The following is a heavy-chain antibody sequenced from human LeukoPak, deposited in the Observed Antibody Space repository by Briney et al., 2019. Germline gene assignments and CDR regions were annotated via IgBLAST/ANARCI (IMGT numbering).Heavy chain of an antibody. CDR3: ARQFRQSSSPYFFDY. J-gene: IGHJ4*02. CDR1: GGXISSSDSY. D-gene: IGHD6-6*01. CDR2: AFYSGNT. V-gene: IGHV4-39*01. Sequence: SETLSLTCTVSGGXISSSDSYGAWIRQPPGKGLEGIGRAFYSGNTYYNPSLKSRVSISVDTSKNQFSLKLSSVTATDTAVYYCARQFRQSSSPYFFDYWGQGTLVTVSS.